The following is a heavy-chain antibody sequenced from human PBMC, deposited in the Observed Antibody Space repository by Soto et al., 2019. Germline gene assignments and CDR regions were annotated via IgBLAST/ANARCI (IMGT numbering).Heavy chain of an antibody. CDR3: VRNLYESSGYYFDY. V-gene: IGHV3-30-3*01. Sequence: GGSLRLSCTASGFTFTGYAMHWVRQAPGKGLEWVAVISYDGSNKYYADSVKGRFTISRDNPKNTLYLQMNSLRTEDTAVYYCVRNLYESSGYYFDYWGQGTPVTVSS. CDR2: ISYDGSNK. CDR1: GFTFTGYA. J-gene: IGHJ4*02. D-gene: IGHD3-22*01.